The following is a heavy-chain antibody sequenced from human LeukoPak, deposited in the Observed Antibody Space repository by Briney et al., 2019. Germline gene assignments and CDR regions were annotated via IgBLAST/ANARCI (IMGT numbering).Heavy chain of an antibody. D-gene: IGHD3-16*01. J-gene: IGHJ4*02. CDR1: GYTFTGFY. CDR3: AGGIDEY. Sequence: ASVKVSFKAYGYTFTGFYIHWIRQAPGQGLEWMGWINPKSGDTNYAQKFLGRVTVTRDTSVSTAYMELSRLKSDDTAVYYCAGGIDEYWGQGTLVTVSS. V-gene: IGHV1-2*02. CDR2: INPKSGDT.